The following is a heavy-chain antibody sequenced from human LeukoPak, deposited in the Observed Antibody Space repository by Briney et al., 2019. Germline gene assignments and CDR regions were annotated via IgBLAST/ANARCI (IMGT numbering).Heavy chain of an antibody. CDR2: IRSDGSDT. Sequence: GGSLRLSCAASGFTFSSYSIYWVRQAPGEGLVWVSRIRSDGSDTRYAESVKGRFTISRDNAKNTLYLQMNSLRAEDTAVYYCARDWFHAIDYWGQGTLVTVSS. J-gene: IGHJ4*02. CDR3: ARDWFHAIDY. D-gene: IGHD2/OR15-2a*01. CDR1: GFTFSSYS. V-gene: IGHV3-74*01.